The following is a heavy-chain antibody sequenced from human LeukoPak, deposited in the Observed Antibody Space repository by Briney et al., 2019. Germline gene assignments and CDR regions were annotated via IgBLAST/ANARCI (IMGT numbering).Heavy chain of an antibody. D-gene: IGHD5-12*01. CDR1: GFTFSTCA. Sequence: GSLRLSCAASGFTFSTCAMSWVRQPPGKGLEWIGSIYYSGSTYYNPSLKSRVTISVDTSKNQFSLKLSSVTAADTAVYYCARQEVAFDYWGQGTLVTVSS. CDR2: IYYSGST. CDR3: ARQEVAFDY. J-gene: IGHJ4*02. V-gene: IGHV4-39*01.